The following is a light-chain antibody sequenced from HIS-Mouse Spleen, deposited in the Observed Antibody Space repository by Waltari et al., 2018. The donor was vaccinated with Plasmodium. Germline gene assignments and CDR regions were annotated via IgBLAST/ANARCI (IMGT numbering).Light chain of an antibody. J-gene: IGLJ2*01. CDR1: FGSVSTSYS. CDR3: VLYMGSGIWV. Sequence: QTVVTQEPSFSVSPGGTVPLTCGLTFGSVSTSYSPSWYQQTPGQAPRTLIYSTNTRSSGVPDRFSGSILGNKAALTITGAQADDESDYYCVLYMGSGIWVFGGGTKLTVL. CDR2: STN. V-gene: IGLV8-61*01.